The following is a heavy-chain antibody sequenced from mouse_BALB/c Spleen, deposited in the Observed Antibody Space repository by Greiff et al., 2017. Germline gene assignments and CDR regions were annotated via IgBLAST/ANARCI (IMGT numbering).Heavy chain of an antibody. Sequence: QVQLQQSGPGLVAPSQSLSITCTVSGFSLTSYGVHWVRQPPGKGLEWLGVIWAGGSTNYNSALMSRLSISKDNSKSQVFLKMNSLQTDDTAMYYCARDRSLYYDYEGFAYWGQGTLVTVSA. J-gene: IGHJ3*01. CDR2: IWAGGST. CDR1: GFSLTSYG. CDR3: ARDRSLYYDYEGFAY. D-gene: IGHD2-4*01. V-gene: IGHV2-9*02.